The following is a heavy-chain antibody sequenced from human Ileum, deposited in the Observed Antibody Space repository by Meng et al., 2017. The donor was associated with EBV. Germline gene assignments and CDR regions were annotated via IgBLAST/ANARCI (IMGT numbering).Heavy chain of an antibody. CDR3: ARHSAYSQGY. CDR1: DSSIRSSNR. J-gene: IGHJ4*02. D-gene: IGHD4-11*01. V-gene: IGHV4-4*02. Sequence: VPRLVAVPDQLKPSWALSLTSVPSDSSIRSSNRWSWVSQLPGKGLECIGHIYYSDYTVYNPSLKSRVTISLDKPRNQVPLKLNSVTAADTALYFCARHSAYSQGYWGQGTLVTVSS. CDR2: IYYSDYT.